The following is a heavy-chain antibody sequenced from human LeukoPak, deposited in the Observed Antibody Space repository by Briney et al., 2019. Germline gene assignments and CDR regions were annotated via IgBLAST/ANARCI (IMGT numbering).Heavy chain of an antibody. V-gene: IGHV4-39*01. D-gene: IGHD3-22*01. CDR3: ARQRTYYYDSSGYYYFDY. J-gene: IGHJ4*02. Sequence: SETLSLTCTVSTGSISSSSYYWGWIRQPPGKGLEWIGSIYYSGSTHYNPSLKSRVTISVDTSKNQFSLKLSSVTAADTAVYYCARQRTYYYDSSGYYYFDYWGQGTLVTVSS. CDR2: IYYSGST. CDR1: TGSISSSSYY.